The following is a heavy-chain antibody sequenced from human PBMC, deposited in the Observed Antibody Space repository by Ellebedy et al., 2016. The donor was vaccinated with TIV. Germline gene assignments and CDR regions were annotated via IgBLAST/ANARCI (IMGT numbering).Heavy chain of an antibody. Sequence: SETLSLTCAVSGGSISSGNWWSWVRQPPGKGLEWIGEIYHSGSTYYNPSLKSRVTISVDTSKNQFSLKLSSVTAADTAVYYCARESSGYSSVRVYYFDYWGQGTLVTVSS. J-gene: IGHJ4*02. CDR1: GGSISSGNW. V-gene: IGHV4-4*02. CDR2: IYHSGST. CDR3: ARESSGYSSVRVYYFDY. D-gene: IGHD3-22*01.